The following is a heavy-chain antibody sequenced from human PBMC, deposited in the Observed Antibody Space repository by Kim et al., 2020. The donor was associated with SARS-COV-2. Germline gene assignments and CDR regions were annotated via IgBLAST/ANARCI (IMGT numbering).Heavy chain of an antibody. D-gene: IGHD6-25*01. CDR3: ASHRRRAARDGSFDY. Sequence: GGSLRLSCAASGFTFSDYYMSWIRQAPGRGLEWVSDISGSGSTTYYADSVKGRFTLSRDNAKNSLYLQMNSLRAEDTAVYYCASHRRRAARDGSFDYWG. J-gene: IGHJ4*01. CDR2: ISGSGSTT. V-gene: IGHV3-11*01. CDR1: GFTFSDYY.